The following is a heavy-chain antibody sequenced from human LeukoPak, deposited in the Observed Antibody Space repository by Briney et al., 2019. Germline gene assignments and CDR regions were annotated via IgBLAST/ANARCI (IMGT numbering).Heavy chain of an antibody. V-gene: IGHV3-23*01. J-gene: IGHJ4*02. CDR1: GFTFSSYA. Sequence: PGGSLRLSCAASGFTFSSYAMSWVRQAPGKGLEWVSAISGSGGSTYYADSVKGRFTISRDNSKNTLYLQMNSLRAEDTAVHYCAAPRGGVITQPLDYWGQGTLVTVSS. CDR3: AAPRGGVITQPLDY. D-gene: IGHD3-10*01. CDR2: ISGSGGST.